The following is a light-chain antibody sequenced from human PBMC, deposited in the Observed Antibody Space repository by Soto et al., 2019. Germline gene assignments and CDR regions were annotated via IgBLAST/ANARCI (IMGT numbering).Light chain of an antibody. CDR2: AAS. J-gene: IGKJ3*01. CDR3: QKYNIVPL. V-gene: IGKV1-27*01. Sequence: DIQMTQSPSSLSASVGDRVTITCRASQGISNYIAWYQQKPGKAPKLLIYAASTLQSGVPSRFSGSGSGTDFTLTISSLQPEDVATYSCQKYNIVPLFGPGTKVDIK. CDR1: QGISNY.